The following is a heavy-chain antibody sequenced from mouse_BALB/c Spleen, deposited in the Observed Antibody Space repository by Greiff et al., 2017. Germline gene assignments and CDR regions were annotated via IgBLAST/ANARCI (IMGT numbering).Heavy chain of an antibody. CDR2: ISRGGST. D-gene: IGHD4-1*01. J-gene: IGHJ3*01. CDR3: ARGLNWDVGFAY. V-gene: IGHV5-6-5*01. CDR1: GFTFSSYA. Sequence: EVKLVESGGGLVKPGGSLKLSCAASGFTFSSYAMSWVRQTPEKRLEWVASISRGGSTYYPDSVKGRFTISRDNARNILYLQMSRLRSEDTAMYYCARGLNWDVGFAYWGQGTLVTVSA.